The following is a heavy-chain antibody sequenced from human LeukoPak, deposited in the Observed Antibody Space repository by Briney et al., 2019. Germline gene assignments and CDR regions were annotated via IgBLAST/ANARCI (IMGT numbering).Heavy chain of an antibody. J-gene: IGHJ4*02. CDR2: IYHSGST. V-gene: IGHV4-30-2*02. CDR3: ARHLSGRGHFDY. Sequence: SETLSLTCTVSGGSISSGGYYWSWIRQPPGKGLEWIGYIYHSGSTYYDPSLKSRVTISVDRSKNQFSLNLDYVTAADTAVYYCARHLSGRGHFDYWGPGTLVTVST. CDR1: GGSISSGGYY. D-gene: IGHD3-10*01.